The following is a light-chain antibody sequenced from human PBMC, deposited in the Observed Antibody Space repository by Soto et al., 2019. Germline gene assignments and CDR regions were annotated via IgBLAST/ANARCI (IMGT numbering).Light chain of an antibody. J-gene: IGKJ1*01. CDR2: GAS. CDR1: QRITNNF. CDR3: QQYGNSPWT. V-gene: IGKV3-20*01. Sequence: EIVLTQSPGTLSLSPGERATLSCRASQRITNNFLAWFQQKPGLAPRLLIHGASTRTSGVPDRFSGGGSGTDFVLTISRLEPEDFAVYYCQQYGNSPWTFGHGTKVEIK.